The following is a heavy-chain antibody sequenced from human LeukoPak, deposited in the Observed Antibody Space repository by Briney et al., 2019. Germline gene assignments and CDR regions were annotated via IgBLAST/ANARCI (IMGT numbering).Heavy chain of an antibody. D-gene: IGHD3-10*01. Sequence: PSETLSLTCTVSGGSISSGSYYWRWIRQPAGKGLEWIGRIYTSGSTNYNPSLKSRVTISVDTSKNQFSLKLSSVTAADTAVYYCARDGSTVLDYWGQGTLVTVSS. CDR2: IYTSGST. CDR1: GGSISSGSYY. J-gene: IGHJ4*02. V-gene: IGHV4-61*02. CDR3: ARDGSTVLDY.